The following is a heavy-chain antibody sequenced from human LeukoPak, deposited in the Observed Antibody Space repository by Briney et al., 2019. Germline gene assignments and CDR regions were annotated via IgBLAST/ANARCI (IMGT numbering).Heavy chain of an antibody. CDR1: GGSISSYY. J-gene: IGHJ2*01. V-gene: IGHV4-59*01. CDR2: IYYSGST. Sequence: PSETLSLTCTVSGGSISSYYWSWIRQPPGKGLEGIGYIYYSGSTNYNPSLKSRVTISVDTSKNQYSLKLSSVTAADTAVYYCARVMGSVTKALGYFDLWGRGTLVTVSS. D-gene: IGHD1-26*01. CDR3: ARVMGSVTKALGYFDL.